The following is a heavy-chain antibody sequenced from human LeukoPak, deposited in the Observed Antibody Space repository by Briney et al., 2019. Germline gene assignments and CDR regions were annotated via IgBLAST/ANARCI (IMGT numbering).Heavy chain of an antibody. CDR1: GYSFTSYW. CDR3: ARQGSSWYGSFDY. D-gene: IGHD6-13*01. CDR2: IYPGDSDT. J-gene: IGHJ4*02. V-gene: IGHV5-51*01. Sequence: GESLKISCKGSGYSFTSYWIGWVRQMPGKGLEWMGIIYPGDSDTSYSPSFQGQVTISADKSVTTAYLQWSSLKVSDTAMYYCARQGSSWYGSFDYWGQGTLVTVSS.